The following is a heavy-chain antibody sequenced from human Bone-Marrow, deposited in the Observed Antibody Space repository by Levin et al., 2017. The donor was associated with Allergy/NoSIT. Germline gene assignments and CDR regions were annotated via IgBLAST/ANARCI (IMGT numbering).Heavy chain of an antibody. J-gene: IGHJ4*02. V-gene: IGHV4-34*01. CDR2: INHSGST. Sequence: SETLSLTCAVYGGSFSGYYWSWIRQPPGKGLEWIGEINHSGSTNYNPSLKSRVTISVDTSKNQFSLKLSSVTAADTAVYYCARGRRPMILRYFFRRRDHKKYYFDYWGQGTLVTVSS. D-gene: IGHD3-9*01. CDR3: ARGRRPMILRYFFRRRDHKKYYFDY. CDR1: GGSFSGYY.